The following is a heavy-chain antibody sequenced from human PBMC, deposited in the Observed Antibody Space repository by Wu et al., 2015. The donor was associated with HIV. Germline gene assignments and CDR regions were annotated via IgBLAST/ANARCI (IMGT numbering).Heavy chain of an antibody. V-gene: IGHV1-69*13. CDR2: IVPFFGKT. CDR1: GGIFSSYA. Sequence: EVKKPGSSVKVSCKTSGGIFSSYAVSWVRQAPGQGLEWMGRIVPFFGKTDYAQKFQGRVTITADESTSTAYMELSSLRSEDTAVYYCARDLGRGSGSYSAFDIWGQGTMVTVSS. D-gene: IGHD3-10*01. J-gene: IGHJ3*02. CDR3: ARDLGRGSGSYSAFDI.